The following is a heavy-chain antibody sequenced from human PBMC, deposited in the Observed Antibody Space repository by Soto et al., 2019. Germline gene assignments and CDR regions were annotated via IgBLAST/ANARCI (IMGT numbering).Heavy chain of an antibody. D-gene: IGHD3-22*01. J-gene: IGHJ4*02. CDR2: ISVNNGNT. CDR1: GYTFTSYS. CDR3: ARDPRMYYYDTNGSPIDN. Sequence: GASVKVSCKASGYTFTSYSVSWVRQAPGQGLEWMGWISVNNGNTNYAQKFQGRVTMTTDTYTSTAYMELRSLKSDDTAVYYCARDPRMYYYDTNGSPIDNWGPGTLGIVS. V-gene: IGHV1-18*01.